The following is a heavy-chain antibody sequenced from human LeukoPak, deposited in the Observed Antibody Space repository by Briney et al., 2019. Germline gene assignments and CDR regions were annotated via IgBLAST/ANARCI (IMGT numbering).Heavy chain of an antibody. CDR3: ARGGGTFDS. D-gene: IGHD3-16*01. Sequence: SGGSLRLSCVGSGFTFRTYWMTWVRQAPGKGLEWVANIKEDGSQQNYVDSVKGRFTISRDNVKNSLHLQMHNLRADDTAVYHCARGGGTFDSWGQGTLVTVSS. J-gene: IGHJ4*02. CDR2: IKEDGSQQ. V-gene: IGHV3-7*01. CDR1: GFTFRTYW.